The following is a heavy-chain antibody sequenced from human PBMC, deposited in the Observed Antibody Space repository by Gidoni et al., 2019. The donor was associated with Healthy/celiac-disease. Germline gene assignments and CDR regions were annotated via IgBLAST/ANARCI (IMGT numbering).Heavy chain of an antibody. J-gene: IGHJ4*02. Sequence: PGKGLEWVANIKQDGSEKYYVDSVKGRFTISRDNAKNSLYLQMNSLRAEDTAVYYCARDPYPYYDSSGSHPGDYWGQGTLVTVSS. CDR3: ARDPYPYYDSSGSHPGDY. V-gene: IGHV3-7*05. CDR2: IKQDGSEK. D-gene: IGHD3-22*01.